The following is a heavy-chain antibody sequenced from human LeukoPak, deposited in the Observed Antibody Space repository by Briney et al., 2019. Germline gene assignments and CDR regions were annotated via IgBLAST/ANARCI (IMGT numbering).Heavy chain of an antibody. CDR3: ARDFRLWSGYPNDAFDI. CDR1: GFTFTRYC. D-gene: IGHD3-3*01. J-gene: IGHJ3*02. V-gene: IGHV3-7*01. Sequence: AGSLRLSCAASGFTFTRYCMSGVRQAPGKGVEWVDNIRRGRSEKYYVDSVKGRFTISRDNAKNSLYLQKNSLRAEDTAVYYCARDFRLWSGYPNDAFDIWGQGTMVTVSS. CDR2: IRRGRSEK.